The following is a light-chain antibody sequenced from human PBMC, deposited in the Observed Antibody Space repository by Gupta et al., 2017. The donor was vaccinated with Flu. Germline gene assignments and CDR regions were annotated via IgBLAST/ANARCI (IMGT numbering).Light chain of an antibody. J-gene: IGKJ4*01. CDR1: QDIANY. CDR2: AAS. Sequence: DIQMTQSPSFLSASVGDWVTVTCRANQDIANYLHWYQQKPGKPPKVLIYAASNLQRGVPSRFSASGSGTHFTLTISGLQPEDFADYYCQQSYRTPITFGGGTKVEI. CDR3: QQSYRTPIT. V-gene: IGKV1-39*01.